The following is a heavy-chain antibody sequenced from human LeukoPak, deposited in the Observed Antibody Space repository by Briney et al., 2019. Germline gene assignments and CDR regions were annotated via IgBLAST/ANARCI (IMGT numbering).Heavy chain of an antibody. D-gene: IGHD3-22*01. CDR2: LSSDGSSI. CDR1: GFSFSSSQ. J-gene: IGHJ4*02. CDR3: ARESDSRGYAGCFDH. V-gene: IGHV3-30*03. Sequence: PGGSLRLSCAASGFSFSSSQMHWVRQAPGRGLEWVALLSSDGSSIRHADSVRGRFTISRDNSKNTLYVQMDSLRIEDTAVYYCARESDSRGYAGCFDHWGQGTLVTVSS.